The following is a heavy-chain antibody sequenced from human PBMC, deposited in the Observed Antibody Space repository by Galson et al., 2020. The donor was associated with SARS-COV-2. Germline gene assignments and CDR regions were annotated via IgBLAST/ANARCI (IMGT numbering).Heavy chain of an antibody. D-gene: IGHD3-10*01. V-gene: IGHV1-24*01. CDR2: FDPEDGET. CDR1: GYTLTELS. CDR3: ATSRATPYYDGSGSLNWFDP. Sequence: GESLKISCKVSGYTLTELSMHWVRQAPGKGLEWMGGFDPEDGETLYAQKFQGRVTMTEDTSTDTAYMELSSLRSEDTAVYYCATSRATPYYDGSGSLNWFDPWGQGTLVTVSS. J-gene: IGHJ5*02.